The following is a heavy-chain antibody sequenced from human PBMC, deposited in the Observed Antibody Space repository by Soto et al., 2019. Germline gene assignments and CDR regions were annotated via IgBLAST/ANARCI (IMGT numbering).Heavy chain of an antibody. V-gene: IGHV1-69*13. CDR1: GGTFSSYA. D-gene: IGHD1-20*01. J-gene: IGHJ4*02. Sequence: GASVKVSCKASGGTFSSYAISWVRQAPGQGLEWMGGIIPIFGTANYAQKFQGRVTITADESTSTAYMELSSLRSEDTAVYYCARDRSGLSYNWNLPSTWGQGTLVTV. CDR2: IIPIFGTA. CDR3: ARDRSGLSYNWNLPST.